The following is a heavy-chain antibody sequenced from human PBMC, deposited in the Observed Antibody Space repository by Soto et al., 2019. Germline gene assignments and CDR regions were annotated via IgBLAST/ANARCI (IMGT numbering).Heavy chain of an antibody. J-gene: IGHJ4*02. CDR3: AKDKDYDSSGYYGGVDY. Sequence: GESLKISCAASGFTFSSYAMSWVRQAPGKGLEWVSAISGSGGSTYYADSVKGRFTISRDNSKNTLYLQMNSLRAEDTAVYYCAKDKDYDSSGYYGGVDYWGQGTLVTVSS. CDR1: GFTFSSYA. D-gene: IGHD3-22*01. V-gene: IGHV3-23*01. CDR2: ISGSGGST.